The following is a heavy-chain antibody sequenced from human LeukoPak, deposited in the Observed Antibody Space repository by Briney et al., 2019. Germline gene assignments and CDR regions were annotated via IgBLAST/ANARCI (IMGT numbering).Heavy chain of an antibody. D-gene: IGHD3-10*01. CDR3: AKLAKYFYGSETYYFFEH. J-gene: IGHJ4*02. CDR2: ISSSSSYI. V-gene: IGHV3-21*01. Sequence: GGSLRLSCAASGFTFRSYSMNWVRQAPGKGLEWVSSISSSSSYIYYADSVKGRFTISRDNAKNSLYLQMNTLRVEDTAVYYCAKLAKYFYGSETYYFFEHWGQGTPVTASS. CDR1: GFTFRSYS.